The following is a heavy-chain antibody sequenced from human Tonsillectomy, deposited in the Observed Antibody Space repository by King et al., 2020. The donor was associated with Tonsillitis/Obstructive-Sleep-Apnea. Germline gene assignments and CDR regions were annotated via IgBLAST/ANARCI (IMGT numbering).Heavy chain of an antibody. V-gene: IGHV3-30*18. Sequence: QLVQSGGGVVQPGRSLRLSCAASGFTFSSYGMHWVRQAPGKGLEWVALISYDGSNKYYADSVKGRFTISRDNSKSTLYLQMNSLRGEDTAVYYCAKDLEGAIPWFDPWGQGTLVSVSS. CDR2: ISYDGSNK. D-gene: IGHD1-26*01. CDR1: GFTFSSYG. CDR3: AKDLEGAIPWFDP. J-gene: IGHJ5*02.